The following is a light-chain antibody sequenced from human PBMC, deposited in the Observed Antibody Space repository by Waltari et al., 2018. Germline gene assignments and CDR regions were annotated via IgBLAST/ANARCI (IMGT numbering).Light chain of an antibody. CDR3: QSYDSSLSGSI. CDR1: RSNIGAGYD. Sequence: QSGLTQPPSVSGAPGQRVTISCTGSRSNIGAGYDVHWYQLLPGTAPKLLIYGNSNRPSGVPDRFSGSKSGTSASLAITGLQAEDEADYYCQSYDSSLSGSIFGGGTKLTVL. CDR2: GNS. V-gene: IGLV1-40*01. J-gene: IGLJ2*01.